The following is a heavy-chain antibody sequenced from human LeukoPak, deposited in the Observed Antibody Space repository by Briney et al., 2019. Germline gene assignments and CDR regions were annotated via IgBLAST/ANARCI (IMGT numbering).Heavy chain of an antibody. V-gene: IGHV1-69*04. Sequence: SVKVSCKASGGTFSSYAISWVRQAPGQGLEWMGRIIPILGIANYAQKFQGRVTITADKSTSTAYMELSSLRSEDTAVYYCARAGHSGSYYVGTYDYWGQGTLVTVSS. CDR1: GGTFSSYA. CDR2: IIPILGIA. J-gene: IGHJ4*02. CDR3: ARAGHSGSYYVGTYDY. D-gene: IGHD1-26*01.